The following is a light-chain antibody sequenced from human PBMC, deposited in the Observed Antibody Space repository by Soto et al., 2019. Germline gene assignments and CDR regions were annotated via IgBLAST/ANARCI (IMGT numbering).Light chain of an antibody. CDR1: QNVKTR. V-gene: IGKV3-15*01. J-gene: IGKJ4*01. CDR3: KQYDEWPLT. Sequence: EKVMTQSPATLSVSPVERATLSCRASQNVKTRLAWYQQKPGQAPRLLIYDAFTRATGIPARFSGSASGTEFTLTIYSLQSEDLAVYCCKQYDEWPLTFGGGTKVEI. CDR2: DAF.